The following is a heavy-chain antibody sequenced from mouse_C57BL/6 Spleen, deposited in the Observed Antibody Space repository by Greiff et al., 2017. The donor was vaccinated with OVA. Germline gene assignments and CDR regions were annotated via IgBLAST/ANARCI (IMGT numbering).Heavy chain of an antibody. CDR3: ARYRVTTEEYFDY. D-gene: IGHD2-2*01. V-gene: IGHV1-69*01. CDR1: GYTFTSYW. Sequence: VQLQQSGAELVMPGASVKLSCKASGYTFTSYWMHWVKQRPGQGLEWIGEIDPSDSYTNYNQKFKGKFTLTVDKSSSTAYMQLSSLTSEDSAVYYCARYRVTTEEYFDYWGQGTTLTVSS. CDR2: IDPSDSYT. J-gene: IGHJ2*01.